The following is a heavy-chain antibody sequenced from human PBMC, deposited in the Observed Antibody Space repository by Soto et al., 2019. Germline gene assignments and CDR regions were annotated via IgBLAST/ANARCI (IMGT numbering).Heavy chain of an antibody. CDR2: IIPILGIA. Sequence: QVQLVQSGAEVKKPGSSVKVSCKASGGTFSSYTISWVRQAPGQGLEWMGRIIPILGIANYAQKFQGRVTITADKSTSTAYMELSSLRSEDTAVYHCAPSVRGGPNGIDVWGQGTTVTVSS. CDR1: GGTFSSYT. V-gene: IGHV1-69*02. D-gene: IGHD3-10*01. CDR3: APSVRGGPNGIDV. J-gene: IGHJ6*02.